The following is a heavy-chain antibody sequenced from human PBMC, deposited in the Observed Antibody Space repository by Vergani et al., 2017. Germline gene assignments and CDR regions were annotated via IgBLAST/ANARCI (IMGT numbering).Heavy chain of an antibody. Sequence: QLQLQESGPGLVKPSETLSLTCTVSGGSISSSSYYWGWIRQPPGKGLEWIGSIYYSGSTNYNPSLKSRVTISVDKSKNQFSLKLSSVTAADTAVYYCARVERDSARHYWYFDLWGRGTLVTVSS. D-gene: IGHD1-1*01. CDR1: GGSISSSSYY. J-gene: IGHJ2*01. CDR3: ARVERDSARHYWYFDL. CDR2: IYYSGST. V-gene: IGHV4-39*07.